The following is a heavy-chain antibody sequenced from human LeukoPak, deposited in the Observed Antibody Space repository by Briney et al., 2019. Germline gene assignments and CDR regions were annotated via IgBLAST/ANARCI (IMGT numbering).Heavy chain of an antibody. J-gene: IGHJ4*02. Sequence: GGSLRLSCAASGFTFSSYSMNWVRQAPGKGLEWVSSISSSSSYIYYADSVKGRFTISRDNAKNSLHLQMNSLRAEDTAVYYCARSYCSSTSCYPGCFDYWGQGTLVTVSS. D-gene: IGHD2-2*01. V-gene: IGHV3-21*01. CDR2: ISSSSSYI. CDR1: GFTFSSYS. CDR3: ARSYCSSTSCYPGCFDY.